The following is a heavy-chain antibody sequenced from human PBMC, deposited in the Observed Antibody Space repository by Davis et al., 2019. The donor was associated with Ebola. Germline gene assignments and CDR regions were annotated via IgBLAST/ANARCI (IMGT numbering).Heavy chain of an antibody. CDR2: ISAYNGNT. V-gene: IGHV1-18*01. Sequence: ASVKVSCRASGYTFTSYGISWVRQAPGQGLEWMGWISAYNGNTNYAQKLQGRVTMTTDTSTSTAYMELRSLRSDDTAVYYCARAPVLLWFRELLGYFQHWGQGTLVTVSS. J-gene: IGHJ1*01. CDR3: ARAPVLLWFRELLGYFQH. D-gene: IGHD3-10*01. CDR1: GYTFTSYG.